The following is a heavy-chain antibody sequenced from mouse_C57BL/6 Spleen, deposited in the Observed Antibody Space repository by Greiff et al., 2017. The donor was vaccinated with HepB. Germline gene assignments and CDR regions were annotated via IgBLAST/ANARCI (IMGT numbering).Heavy chain of an antibody. CDR1: GYTFTDYY. J-gene: IGHJ3*01. CDR3: ARTLFAY. V-gene: IGHV1-76*01. Sequence: QVQLKESGAELVRPGASVKLSCKASGYTFTDYYINWVKQRPGQGLEWIARIYPGSGNTYYNEKFKGKATLTAEKSSSTAYMQLSSLTSEDSAVYFCARTLFAYWGQGTLVTVSA. CDR2: IYPGSGNT.